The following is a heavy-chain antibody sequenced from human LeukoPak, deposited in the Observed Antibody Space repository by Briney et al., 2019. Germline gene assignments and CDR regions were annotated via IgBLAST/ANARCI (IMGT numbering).Heavy chain of an antibody. CDR1: GFTFTSYA. CDR3: SRGSHIVGDTASFDI. D-gene: IGHD1-26*01. CDR2: ISSRGTYT. Sequence: GGSLRLSCAASGFTFTSYAMNWVRQAPGKGLVWVASISSRGTYTSYAGSLEGRFTISRDNAQNSLYLQMNSLRADDTAVYYCSRGSHIVGDTASFDIWGQGTLVIVSP. V-gene: IGHV3-21*01. J-gene: IGHJ4*02.